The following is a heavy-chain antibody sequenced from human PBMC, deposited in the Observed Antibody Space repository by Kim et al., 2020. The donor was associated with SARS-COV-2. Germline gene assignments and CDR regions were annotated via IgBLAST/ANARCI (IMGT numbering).Heavy chain of an antibody. Sequence: QNGSEKYYVDSVKGRFTISRDNAKNSLYLQMNSLRAEDTAVYYCARAWFDPWGQGTLVTVSS. CDR3: ARAWFDP. CDR2: QNGSEK. V-gene: IGHV3-7*01. J-gene: IGHJ5*02.